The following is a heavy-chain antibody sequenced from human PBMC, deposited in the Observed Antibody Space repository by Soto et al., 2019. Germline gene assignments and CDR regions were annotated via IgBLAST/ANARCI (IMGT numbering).Heavy chain of an antibody. CDR2: IYYSGST. CDR3: ARHNYDFWSGYYGPYYFDY. V-gene: IGHV4-59*08. Sequence: SETLSLTCTVSGGSISSYYWSWIRQPPGKGLEWIGYIYYSGSTNYNPSLKSRVTISVDTSKNQFSLKLSSVTAADTAVYYCARHNYDFWSGYYGPYYFDYWGQGTLVTVSS. J-gene: IGHJ4*02. CDR1: GGSISSYY. D-gene: IGHD3-3*01.